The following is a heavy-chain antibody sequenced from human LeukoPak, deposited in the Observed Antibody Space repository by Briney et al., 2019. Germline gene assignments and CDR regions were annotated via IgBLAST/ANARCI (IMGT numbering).Heavy chain of an antibody. CDR1: GFTFSSYA. CDR3: AKDESITIFGVVISGGPFDY. CDR2: ISGSGGST. J-gene: IGHJ4*02. Sequence: GGSLRLSCAAPGFTFSSYAMSWVRQAPGKGLEWVSGISGSGGSTYYADSVKGRFTISRDNSKNTLYLQMNSLRAEDTAVYYCAKDESITIFGVVISGGPFDYWGQGTLVTVSS. D-gene: IGHD3-3*01. V-gene: IGHV3-23*01.